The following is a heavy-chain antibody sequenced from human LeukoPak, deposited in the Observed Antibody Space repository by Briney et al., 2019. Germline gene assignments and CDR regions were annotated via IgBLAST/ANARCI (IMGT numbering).Heavy chain of an antibody. CDR1: GFTFSSYW. CDR2: IKQDGSEK. V-gene: IGHV3-7*01. D-gene: IGHD3-9*01. J-gene: IGHJ4*02. Sequence: GGSLRLSCAASGFTFSSYWMSWVRQAPGKGLEWVANIKQDGSEKYYVDSVKSRFTISRDNATNSLYLQMNSLRAEDTAVYYCATNHPNGDGGRYFDWSPIDWGQGTLVTVSS. CDR3: ATNHPNGDGGRYFDWSPID.